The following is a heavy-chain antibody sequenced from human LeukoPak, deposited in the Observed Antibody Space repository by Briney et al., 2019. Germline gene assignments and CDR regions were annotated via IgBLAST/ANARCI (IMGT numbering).Heavy chain of an antibody. CDR2: ISSNGGST. Sequence: PGGSLRLSCAASGFTFSSYAMHWVRQAPGKGLEYVSAISSNGGSTYYANSVKGRFTISRDNSKNTLYLQMGSLRAEDMAVYYCARAGIIAVAGGGYAFDIWGQGTMGTVSS. CDR3: ARAGIIAVAGGGYAFDI. CDR1: GFTFSSYA. D-gene: IGHD6-19*01. V-gene: IGHV3-64*01. J-gene: IGHJ3*02.